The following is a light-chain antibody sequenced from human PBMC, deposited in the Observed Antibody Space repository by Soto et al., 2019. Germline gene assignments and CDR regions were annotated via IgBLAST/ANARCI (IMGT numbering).Light chain of an antibody. J-gene: IGKJ5*01. CDR1: QSVSSN. V-gene: IGKV3-11*01. CDR2: DAS. Sequence: VLTQSPATLSLSPGGRATLSCRASQSVSSNLAWYQQKPGQAPRLLIYDASNRATGIPARFSGSGSGTDFTLTISSLEPEDFAVYYCQQRSNWPPTFGQGTRLEI. CDR3: QQRSNWPPT.